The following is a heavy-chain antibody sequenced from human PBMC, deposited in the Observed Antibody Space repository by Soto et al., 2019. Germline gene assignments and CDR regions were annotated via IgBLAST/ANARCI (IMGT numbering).Heavy chain of an antibody. D-gene: IGHD6-19*01. V-gene: IGHV3-23*01. Sequence: EVHLLESGGGLVQPGGSLRLSCAASGFTFPVYAMSWVRQAPDKGLEWASSISGDTITTYYADSVRGRFTISRDNSKNTLHLQMNSLRVEDTAVYYCVKWLRSSDPYFDYWGQGTLVTVSS. CDR2: ISGDTITT. CDR3: VKWLRSSDPYFDY. J-gene: IGHJ4*02. CDR1: GFTFPVYA.